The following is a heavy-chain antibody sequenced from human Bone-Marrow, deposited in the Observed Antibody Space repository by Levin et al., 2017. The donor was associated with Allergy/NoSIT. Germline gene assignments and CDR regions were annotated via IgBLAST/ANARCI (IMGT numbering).Heavy chain of an antibody. CDR1: GYTFTGYY. Sequence: GESLKISCKASGYTFTGYYIHWVRQAPGQGLEWMGWINPNSGGTNYAQTFQGRVTMTRDTSISTAYMDLSRLRSDDTAVYYCARGEVVPAAPYNWFDPWGQGTLVTVSS. CDR2: INPNSGGT. V-gene: IGHV1-2*02. D-gene: IGHD2-2*01. J-gene: IGHJ5*02. CDR3: ARGEVVPAAPYNWFDP.